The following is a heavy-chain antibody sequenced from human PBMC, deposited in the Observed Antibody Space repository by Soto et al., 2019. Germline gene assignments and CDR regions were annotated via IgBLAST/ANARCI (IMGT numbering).Heavy chain of an antibody. D-gene: IGHD4-17*01. Sequence: QVQLQESGPGLVKPSETLSLTCTVSGGSISSYYWSWIRQPPGKGLEWIGYIYYSGSTNYNPSLKSRVTISVDTSKNQFSLKLSSVTAAATAVYYCAALVRYDYGDYVFDYWGQGTLVTVSS. CDR1: GGSISSYY. J-gene: IGHJ4*02. CDR2: IYYSGST. V-gene: IGHV4-59*01. CDR3: AALVRYDYGDYVFDY.